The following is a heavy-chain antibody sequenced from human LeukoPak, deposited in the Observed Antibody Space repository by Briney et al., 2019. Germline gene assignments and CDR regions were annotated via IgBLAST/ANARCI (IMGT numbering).Heavy chain of an antibody. D-gene: IGHD3-22*01. CDR1: GYTFTSYY. J-gene: IGHJ4*02. Sequence: GASVKVSCKASGYTFTSYYMHWVRQAPGQGLEWMGIINPSGGSTSYAQKFQGRVTMTRDTPTSTVYMELSSLRSEDTAMYYCARGALHYYDSSGNEFDYWGQGTLVTVSS. V-gene: IGHV1-46*01. CDR2: INPSGGST. CDR3: ARGALHYYDSSGNEFDY.